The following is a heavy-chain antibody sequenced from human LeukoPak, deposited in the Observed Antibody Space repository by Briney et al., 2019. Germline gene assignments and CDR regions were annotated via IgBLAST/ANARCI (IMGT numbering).Heavy chain of an antibody. V-gene: IGHV3-23*01. CDR2: ISGSGGST. Sequence: GGSLRLSCAASGFTFSSYAMSWVRQAPGKGLEWVSAISGSGGSTYYADSVKGRFTISRGNSKNTLYLQMNSLRAEDTAVYYCAKDRIVVVPAAMDYWGQGTLVTASS. CDR3: AKDRIVVVPAAMDY. J-gene: IGHJ4*02. D-gene: IGHD2-2*01. CDR1: GFTFSSYA.